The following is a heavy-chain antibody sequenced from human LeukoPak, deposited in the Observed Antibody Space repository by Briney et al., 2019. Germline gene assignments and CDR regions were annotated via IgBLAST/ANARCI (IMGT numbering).Heavy chain of an antibody. CDR2: IYYSGNT. CDR3: AGKCGYSLSF. D-gene: IGHD5-18*01. J-gene: IGHJ4*02. CDR1: GDSISSNNYD. V-gene: IGHV4-39*01. Sequence: NPSETLSLTCTVSGDSISSNNYDWGWIRQPPGKGLEWIASIYYSGNTFYSPSLKSRVTISVDASKNQISLSLTSVTAADAALYYCAGKCGYSLSFWGQGTLVAVSS.